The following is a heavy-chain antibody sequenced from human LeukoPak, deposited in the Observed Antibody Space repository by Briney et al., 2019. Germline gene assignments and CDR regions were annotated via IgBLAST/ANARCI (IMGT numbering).Heavy chain of an antibody. CDR2: IKTITENTEV. Sequence: GALRLSCSASGFNLPCFDIQWGRPASRKGLGWGGPIKTITENTEVAYAASVKGRFTISRDDSRNTAYLQMDSLRTEDTAVYYCARRDCISFTCYSFDCWGQGILVTVSS. V-gene: IGHV3-73*01. D-gene: IGHD2-2*01. CDR1: GFNLPCFD. CDR3: ARRDCISFTCYSFDC. J-gene: IGHJ4*02.